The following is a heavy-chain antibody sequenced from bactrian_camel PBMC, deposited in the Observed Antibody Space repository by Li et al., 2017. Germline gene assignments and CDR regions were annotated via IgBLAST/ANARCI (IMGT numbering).Heavy chain of an antibody. V-gene: IGHV3S1*01. CDR1: LYIYSSYC. CDR2: HYTGTATT. Sequence: HVQLVESGGGSVQAGGSLRLSCEISLYIYSSYCMGWFRQAPGKERAAVAAHYTGTATTWVADSVKGRFILSQDNAKTAMFLQMNDLKPEDSAMYYCAAVEPMTWTLRKVDYADTWWRWEAYSYRGQWTQVTVS. J-gene: IGHJ4*01. D-gene: IGHD5*01. CDR3: AAVEPMTWTLRKVDYADTWWRWEAYSY.